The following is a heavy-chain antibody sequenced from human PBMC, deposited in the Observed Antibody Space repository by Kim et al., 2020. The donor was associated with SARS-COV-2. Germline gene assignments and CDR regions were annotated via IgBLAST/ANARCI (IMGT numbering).Heavy chain of an antibody. CDR2: IYYSGST. J-gene: IGHJ4*02. V-gene: IGHV4-39*01. D-gene: IGHD2-15*01. CDR3: ARHSSPWLVKLYYFDY. Sequence: SETPSLTCTVSGGSISSSSYYWGWIRQPPGKGLEWIGSIYYSGSTYYNPSLKSRVTISVDTSKNQFSLKLSSVTAADTAVYYCARHSSPWLVKLYYFDYWGQGTLVTVSS. CDR1: GGSISSSSYY.